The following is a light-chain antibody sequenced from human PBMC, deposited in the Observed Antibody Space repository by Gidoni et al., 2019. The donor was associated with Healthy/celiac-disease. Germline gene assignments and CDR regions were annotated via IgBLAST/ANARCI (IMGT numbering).Light chain of an antibody. CDR1: QSVSSSY. CDR2: GAS. V-gene: IGKV3-20*01. Sequence: EIVFTQSPGTLSLSPGERATLSCRASQSVSSSYLDWYQQKPGQAPRLLIYGASSGSGTDFTLTISRLEPEDFAVYYCQQYGSSPLTFGGGTKVEIK. J-gene: IGKJ4*01. CDR3: QQYGSSPLT.